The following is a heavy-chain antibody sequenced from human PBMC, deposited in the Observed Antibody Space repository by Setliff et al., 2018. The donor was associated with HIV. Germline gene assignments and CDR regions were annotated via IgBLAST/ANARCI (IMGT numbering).Heavy chain of an antibody. CDR1: GGSMRSNIYY. Sequence: PSETLSLTCSVSGGSMRSNIYYWGWIRLSPTKGLEWIGSIHLSDTYYNPSLKSRVTISLDTSKKQFSLRLNSVTAADTGVYYCARAPSCADSWCYMYYYYYYGMDVWGLGTTVTVSS. D-gene: IGHD2-8*01. CDR2: IHLSDT. J-gene: IGHJ6*02. CDR3: ARAPSCADSWCYMYYYYYYGMDV. V-gene: IGHV4-39*02.